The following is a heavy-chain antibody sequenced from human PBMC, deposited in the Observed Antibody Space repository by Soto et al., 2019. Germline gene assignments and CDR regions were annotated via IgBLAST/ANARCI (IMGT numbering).Heavy chain of an antibody. Sequence: GGSLRLSCAASGFTFSSYAMSWVRQAPGKGLDWVSTITSNGVDTFYADSVRGRFTISRDNSKSTVYLRLNSLRAEDTAIYYCAKSAHSYYDNWGQGTQVTVSS. CDR1: GFTFSSYA. V-gene: IGHV3-23*01. CDR2: ITSNGVDT. CDR3: AKSAHSYYDN. D-gene: IGHD2-21*01. J-gene: IGHJ4*02.